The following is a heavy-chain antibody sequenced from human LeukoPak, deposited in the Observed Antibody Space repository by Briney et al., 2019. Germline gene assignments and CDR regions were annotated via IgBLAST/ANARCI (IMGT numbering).Heavy chain of an antibody. J-gene: IGHJ4*02. Sequence: GGSLRLSCAASGFTFDDYAMHWVRQAPGKGLEWVSGISWNSGSIGYADSVKGRFTISRDNAKNSLYLQMSSLRAEDTALYYCAKDSDSSGLWGQGTLVTVSS. CDR3: AKDSDSSGL. V-gene: IGHV3-9*01. CDR2: ISWNSGSI. CDR1: GFTFDDYA. D-gene: IGHD3-22*01.